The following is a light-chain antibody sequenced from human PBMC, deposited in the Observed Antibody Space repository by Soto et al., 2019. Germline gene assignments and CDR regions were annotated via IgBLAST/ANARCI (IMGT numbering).Light chain of an antibody. CDR2: DND. CDR3: GAWDNTQSWV. Sequence: QSVLTQPPSVSAAPGQRITISCSGSGSNIGGFSVSWYQQLPGTAPKLLIYDNDKRPSGIPDRFSGSKSGTSVTLATTTLQTGDEAHYFCGAWDNTQSWVFGPGTKLTVL. CDR1: GSNIGGFS. V-gene: IGLV1-51*01. J-gene: IGLJ1*01.